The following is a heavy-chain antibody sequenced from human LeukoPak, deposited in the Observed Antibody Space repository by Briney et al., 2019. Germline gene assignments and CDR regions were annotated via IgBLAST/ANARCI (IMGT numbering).Heavy chain of an antibody. CDR2: IYPADSDI. D-gene: IGHD3-9*01. V-gene: IGHV5-51*01. CDR1: GYSFTRYW. CDR3: ARHEGTYYDILTGYGILSRHNWFDP. Sequence: GESLKISCKGSGYSFTRYWIGWVRQMPGKGLEWMGIIYPADSDIRYSPSFRGQVTISADKSISTAYLQWSSLKASDTAMYYCARHEGTYYDILTGYGILSRHNWFDPWGQGTLVTVSS. J-gene: IGHJ5*02.